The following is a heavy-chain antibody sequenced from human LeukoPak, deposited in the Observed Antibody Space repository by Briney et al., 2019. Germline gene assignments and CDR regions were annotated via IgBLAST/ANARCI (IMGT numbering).Heavy chain of an antibody. J-gene: IGHJ5*02. Sequence: PSETLSLTCIVSGGSFSGYYWSWIRQPPGKGLEWIGEINHSGSTNYNPSLKSRVTISVDTSKNQFSLKLSSVTAADTAVYYCARGDRMNWFDPWGQGTLVTVSS. CDR3: ARGDRMNWFDP. CDR2: INHSGST. D-gene: IGHD2-8*01. V-gene: IGHV4-34*01. CDR1: GGSFSGYY.